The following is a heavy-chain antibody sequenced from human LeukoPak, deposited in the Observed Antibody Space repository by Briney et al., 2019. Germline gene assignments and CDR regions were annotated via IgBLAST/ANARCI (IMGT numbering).Heavy chain of an antibody. CDR1: GFTFSSYS. J-gene: IGHJ4*02. CDR3: ARDSSGNFDFWSGCRFDS. Sequence: GSLRLSCAASGFTFSSYSMNWVRQAPGKGLEWVSSISRGMNYVYYAGSLKGRFTISRDNTRNSVYLHMDSLRAEDTAVYYCARDSSGNFDFWSGCRFDSWGQGTLVTVSS. CDR2: ISRGMNYV. V-gene: IGHV3-21*06. D-gene: IGHD3-3*01.